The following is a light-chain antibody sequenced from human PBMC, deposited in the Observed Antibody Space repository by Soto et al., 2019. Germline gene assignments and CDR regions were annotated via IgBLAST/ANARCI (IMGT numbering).Light chain of an antibody. Sequence: IVMTPSPATLSVSSGEIATLSCRASQTISANLAWYQQRPGQAPRLLIYGASTRATGIPARFSGSGSGTEFTLTISSLHSEDFAVYYCQQYNNWPPLTFGGGTKVDIK. CDR2: GAS. CDR1: QTISAN. J-gene: IGKJ4*01. V-gene: IGKV3-15*01. CDR3: QQYNNWPPLT.